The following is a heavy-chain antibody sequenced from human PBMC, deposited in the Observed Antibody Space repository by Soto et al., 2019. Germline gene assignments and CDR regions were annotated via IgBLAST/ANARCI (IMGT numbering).Heavy chain of an antibody. CDR2: ISSSSSYI. Sequence: EVQLVESGGGLVKPGGSLRLSCAASGFTFSSYSMNWVRQAPGKGLEWVSSISSSSSYIYYADSVKGRFTISRDNAXNSXXXXXXXXRAXXTAXYYCARHYDILTGYVDWGQGTLVTVSS. V-gene: IGHV3-21*01. CDR1: GFTFSSYS. J-gene: IGHJ4*02. D-gene: IGHD3-9*01. CDR3: ARHYDILTGYVD.